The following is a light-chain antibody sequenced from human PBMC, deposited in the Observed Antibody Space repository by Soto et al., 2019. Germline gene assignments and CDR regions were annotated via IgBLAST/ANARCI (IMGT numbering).Light chain of an antibody. V-gene: IGLV7-46*01. CDR2: DTT. Sequence: QAVVTQEPSLTVSPGGTVTLTCGSSTGAVTNGHYPYWFQQKPGQAPRTLIYDTTNRHSWTPAQFSGSLLGGKAALTLSGAQPEDEAEYYCLLSYNGPDVFGTGTKVTVL. CDR3: LLSYNGPDV. CDR1: TGAVTNGHY. J-gene: IGLJ1*01.